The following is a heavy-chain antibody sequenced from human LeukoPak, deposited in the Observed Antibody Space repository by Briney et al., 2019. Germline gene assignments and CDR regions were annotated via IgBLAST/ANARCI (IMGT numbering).Heavy chain of an antibody. CDR1: GYTFTNYG. J-gene: IGHJ5*02. CDR2: ISGYNGNT. V-gene: IGHV1-18*01. D-gene: IGHD3-10*01. CDR3: ARDAWDVLLWFGEFFP. Sequence: ASVKVSCKASGYTFTNYGISWVRQAPGQGLEWMGWISGYNGNTKYAQELQGRVTMTTDTSTSTVYMELRSLRSDDTAVYYCARDAWDVLLWFGEFFPWGQGTLVTVSS.